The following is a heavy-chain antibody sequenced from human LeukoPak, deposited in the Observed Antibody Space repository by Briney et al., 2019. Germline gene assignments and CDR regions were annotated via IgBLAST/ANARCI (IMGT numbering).Heavy chain of an antibody. CDR1: GFTFSSYG. CDR2: IWYDGSNK. Sequence: GGSLRLSCAASGFTFSSYGMHWVRQAPGKGLEWVAVIWYDGSNKYYAGSVKGRFTISRDNSKNTLYLQMNSLRAEDTAVYYCARPRHDGDYFDYWGQGTLVTVSS. V-gene: IGHV3-33*01. CDR3: ARPRHDGDYFDY. J-gene: IGHJ4*02. D-gene: IGHD4-17*01.